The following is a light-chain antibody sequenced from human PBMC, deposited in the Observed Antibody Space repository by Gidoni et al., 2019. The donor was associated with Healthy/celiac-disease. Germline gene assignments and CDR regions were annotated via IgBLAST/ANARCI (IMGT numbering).Light chain of an antibody. CDR2: VAS. CDR3: QQYGSSPPIT. Sequence: EIVLTQSPGTLSLSPGERATLSCRASQSVSSSYLAWYQQKPGLAPSLLIYVASSKATGIPERFSGSGSGTDFTLTISRLEPEEFAVDYCQQYGSSPPITFGQGTRLEIK. CDR1: QSVSSSY. V-gene: IGKV3-20*01. J-gene: IGKJ5*01.